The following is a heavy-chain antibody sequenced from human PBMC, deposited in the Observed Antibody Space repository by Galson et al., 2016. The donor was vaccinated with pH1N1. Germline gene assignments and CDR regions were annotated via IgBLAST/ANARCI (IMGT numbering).Heavy chain of an antibody. CDR1: GFTFSNYW. V-gene: IGHV3-7*03. J-gene: IGHJ4*02. Sequence: SLRLSCAASGFTFSNYWMSWVRQAPGKGLEWVANINQTGSVQYYVASVKGRFTISRNNDKNSLYLQMHSLTAEDTAVYYCARAIFAAAAVWGQGTLVTVSS. CDR3: ARAIFAAAAV. CDR2: INQTGSVQ. D-gene: IGHD6-13*01.